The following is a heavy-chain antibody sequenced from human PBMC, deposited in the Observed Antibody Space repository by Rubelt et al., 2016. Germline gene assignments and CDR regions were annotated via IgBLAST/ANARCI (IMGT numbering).Heavy chain of an antibody. J-gene: IGHJ4*02. CDR2: ISAYTGNT. V-gene: IGHV1-18*01. CDR1: GYTFTSYG. Sequence: QVQLVQSGAEVKKPGASVKVSCKASGYTFTSYGISWVRQAPGQGLEWMGWISAYTGNTNYAQKLQGGATRTTDTARSTAYMELRGLRPDDTAVYYCARDLPPFRRYNWNFPLDYWGQGTLVTVSS. D-gene: IGHD1-7*01. CDR3: ARDLPPFRRYNWNFPLDY.